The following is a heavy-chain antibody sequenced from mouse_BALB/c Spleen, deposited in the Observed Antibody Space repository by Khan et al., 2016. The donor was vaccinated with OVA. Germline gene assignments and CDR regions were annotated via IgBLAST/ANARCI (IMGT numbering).Heavy chain of an antibody. Sequence: EVELVESGGDLVQPGGSRKLSCAASGFTFSSYGMHWVRQAPEKGLEWVAYISGDSNTIYYADTVKGRFTISSDNPRNTLFLQMTSLMSEDTAMYYCATSYFYGYYFDYWGRGTTLTVSS. CDR2: ISGDSNTI. CDR1: GFTFSSYG. D-gene: IGHD1-1*01. V-gene: IGHV5-17*02. J-gene: IGHJ2*01. CDR3: ATSYFYGYYFDY.